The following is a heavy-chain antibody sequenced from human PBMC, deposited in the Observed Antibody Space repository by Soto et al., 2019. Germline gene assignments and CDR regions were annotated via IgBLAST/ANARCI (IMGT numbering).Heavy chain of an antibody. V-gene: IGHV5-51*01. CDR2: FHPSDSQA. J-gene: IGHJ5*02. Sequence: EVQLVQSGTEVKKPGDSLKISCEFPGYTFIRNSIAWVRQMPGGGLEWMGLFHPSDSQAKYSPSFQGQVTISVDRSTNTAYLQWNSLKASDTAMYYCGTYYNVWCAWGQGTLVIVSS. D-gene: IGHD3-3*01. CDR3: GTYYNVWCA. CDR1: GYTFIRNS.